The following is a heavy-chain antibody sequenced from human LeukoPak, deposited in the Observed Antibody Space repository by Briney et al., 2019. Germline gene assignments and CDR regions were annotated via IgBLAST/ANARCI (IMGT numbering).Heavy chain of an antibody. D-gene: IGHD2-21*02. J-gene: IGHJ3*02. V-gene: IGHV3-23*01. Sequence: GGSLRLSCAASGFTFSSYAMSWVRQAPGKGLEWVSAISGSGGSTYYADSVKGRFTISRDNSKNTLYLQMNSLRAEDTAVYYCARERDCGGDCYPNAGGAFDIWGQGTMVTVSS. CDR2: ISGSGGST. CDR3: ARERDCGGDCYPNAGGAFDI. CDR1: GFTFSSYA.